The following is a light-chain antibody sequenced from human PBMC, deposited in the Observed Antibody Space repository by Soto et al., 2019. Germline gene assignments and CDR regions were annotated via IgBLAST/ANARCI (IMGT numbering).Light chain of an antibody. V-gene: IGLV2-11*01. CDR1: GSGLGHYNS. CDR2: DVS. CDR3: CSYAGSSVFV. J-gene: IGLJ1*01. Sequence: QSALTQPRSVSGSPGQSVTISCTGTGSGLGHYNSVSWYQYHPGKAPKLIIFDVSEWHAGVPDRFSGSKSANTASLTISGLLVEDEVDYYCCSYAGSSVFVFGTGTKVIVL.